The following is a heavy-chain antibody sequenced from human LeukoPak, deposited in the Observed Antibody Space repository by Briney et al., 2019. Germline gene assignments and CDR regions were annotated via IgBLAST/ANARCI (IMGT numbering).Heavy chain of an antibody. CDR1: GGTFSSYA. Sequence: SVKVSCKASGGTFSSYAISWVRQAPGQGLEWMGGIIPIFVTANYAQKFQGRVTITTDESTSTAYMELSSLRSADTAVYYCARGWSDGIAVAGQFDYWGQGTLVTVSS. J-gene: IGHJ4*02. CDR2: IIPIFVTA. CDR3: ARGWSDGIAVAGQFDY. V-gene: IGHV1-69*05. D-gene: IGHD6-19*01.